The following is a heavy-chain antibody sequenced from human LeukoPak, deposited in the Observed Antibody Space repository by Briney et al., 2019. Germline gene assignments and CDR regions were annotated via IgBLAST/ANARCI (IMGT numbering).Heavy chain of an antibody. J-gene: IGHJ5*02. CDR1: GGSISSGSYY. CDR2: IYTSGST. D-gene: IGHD6-19*01. CDR3: ARRTRAVAGNNWFDP. V-gene: IGHV4-61*02. Sequence: SQTLSLTCTVSGGSISSGSYYWSWIRQPAGKGLEWIGRIYTSGSTNYNPSLKSRVTISVDTSKNQFSLKLSSVTAADTAVYYCARRTRAVAGNNWFDPWGQGTLVTVSS.